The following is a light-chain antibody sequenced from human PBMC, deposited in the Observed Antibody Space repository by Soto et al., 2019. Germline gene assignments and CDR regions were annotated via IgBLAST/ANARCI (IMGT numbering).Light chain of an antibody. V-gene: IGLV2-14*01. CDR2: EVS. Sequence: ALTQPASVSGSPGQSITISCTGTSSDVGNYKYVSWYQQHPGKAPKLMIYEVSNRPSGVSNRFSGSKSGNTASLTISGLQAEDETDYYCFSYTSSGAYVFGTGTKVTVL. CDR3: FSYTSSGAYV. J-gene: IGLJ1*01. CDR1: SSDVGNYKY.